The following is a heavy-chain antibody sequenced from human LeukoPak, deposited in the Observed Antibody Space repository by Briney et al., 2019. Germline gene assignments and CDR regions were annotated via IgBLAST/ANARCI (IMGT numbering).Heavy chain of an antibody. CDR3: ARGEWYHPGYFDY. CDR1: GFTFSSYT. D-gene: IGHD3-3*01. Sequence: PGGSLRLSCAASGFTFSSYTMNWVRQAPGKGLEWVSSISSTSYIYYADSVKGRFTISRDNAKNSLYLQMNSLRAEDTAVYYCARGEWYHPGYFDYWGQGTLVTVSS. CDR2: ISSTSYI. J-gene: IGHJ4*02. V-gene: IGHV3-21*01.